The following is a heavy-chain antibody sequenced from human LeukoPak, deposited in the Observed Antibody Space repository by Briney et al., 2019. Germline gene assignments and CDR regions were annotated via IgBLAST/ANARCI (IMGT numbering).Heavy chain of an antibody. Sequence: TSETLSLTCSVSGGSIRGNYWSWIRQTQGKGLEWIGEVNYSGNTNYNPSVKSRVAISVDMSKNHLSLRLNSVTAADTAVYYCARVSDFWNEYYDSYFDYRGQGALVIVSS. CDR3: ARVSDFWNEYYDSYFDY. D-gene: IGHD3-3*01. CDR2: VNYSGNT. V-gene: IGHV4-34*01. J-gene: IGHJ4*02. CDR1: GGSIRGNY.